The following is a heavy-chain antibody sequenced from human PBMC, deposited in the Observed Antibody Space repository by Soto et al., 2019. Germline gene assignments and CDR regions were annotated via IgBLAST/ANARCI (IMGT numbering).Heavy chain of an antibody. J-gene: IGHJ4*02. CDR3: ARGGPPIDY. D-gene: IGHD3-10*01. Sequence: QVQLVQSGAEEKKPGASVKVSCKASGYTFSSYAMHVVRQAPGQRLEWMGWINAGNGNTKYSQKFQGRVTITRDTSASTAYSELSSLRSEDTAVKYCARGGPPIDYWGQGTLVTVSS. V-gene: IGHV1-3*05. CDR1: GYTFSSYA. CDR2: INAGNGNT.